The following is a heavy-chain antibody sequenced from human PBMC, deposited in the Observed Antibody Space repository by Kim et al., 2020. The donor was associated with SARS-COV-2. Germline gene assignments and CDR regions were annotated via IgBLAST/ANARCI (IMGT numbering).Heavy chain of an antibody. D-gene: IGHD6-19*01. V-gene: IGHV3-9*01. Sequence: ADSVKGRFTISRDNAKNSLYLQMNSRRAEDTALYYCARAAGIAVAEYFDYWGQGTLVTVSS. J-gene: IGHJ4*02. CDR3: ARAAGIAVAEYFDY.